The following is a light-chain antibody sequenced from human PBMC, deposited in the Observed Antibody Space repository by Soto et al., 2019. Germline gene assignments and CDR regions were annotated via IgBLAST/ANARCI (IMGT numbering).Light chain of an antibody. CDR3: QQYNNWPGK. CDR2: GAS. Sequence: EIVLTQSPGTLSVSPGERATLSCRASQSVSSKLAWYQQKPGQAPRLLFYGASTGATGIPARFSGSGSETEFTLSISSLQSEDFAVSYCQQYNNWPGKFGQGTKVEIK. CDR1: QSVSSK. J-gene: IGKJ1*01. V-gene: IGKV3-15*01.